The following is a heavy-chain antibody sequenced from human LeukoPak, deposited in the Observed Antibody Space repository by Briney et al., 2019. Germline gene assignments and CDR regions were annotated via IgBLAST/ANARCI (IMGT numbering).Heavy chain of an antibody. CDR3: ARSRAYGMDV. CDR2: ISASGSAT. Sequence: PGGSLRLSCAASGFIFSNYGMNWVRQAPGKGLEWVAAISASGSATSYADSVRGRFTISRDNSKNTLYLQMNSLRAEDTAVYYCARSRAYGMDVWGQGTTVTVSS. V-gene: IGHV3-23*01. CDR1: GFIFSNYG. J-gene: IGHJ6*02.